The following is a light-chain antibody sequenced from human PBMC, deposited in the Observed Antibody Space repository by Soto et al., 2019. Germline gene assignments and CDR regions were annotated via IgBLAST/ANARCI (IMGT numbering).Light chain of an antibody. CDR3: QQRSNWTWT. CDR2: DAS. J-gene: IGKJ1*01. V-gene: IGKV3-11*01. CDR1: QSVSSY. Sequence: EIVLTQSPATLSLSPGERATLSCRASQSVSSYLAWYQQKPGQAPSLLIYDASNRATGIPARFSGSGSGTDFTLTISSLEPEDFAVYYCQQRSNWTWTFGQGTKVDIK.